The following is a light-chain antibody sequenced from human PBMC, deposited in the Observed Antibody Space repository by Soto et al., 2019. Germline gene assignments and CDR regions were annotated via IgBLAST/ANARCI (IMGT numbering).Light chain of an antibody. CDR3: QQYNSYSWT. CDR2: DAP. V-gene: IGKV1-5*01. J-gene: IGKJ1*01. CDR1: QSISSW. Sequence: DIQLSQTPSSVSASVGDRVTITGRASQSISSWLAWYQQKPGKAPKLLIYDAPSLESGVPSRFSGSGSGTEFTLTISSLQPDDFATYYCQQYNSYSWTFGQGTKVDI.